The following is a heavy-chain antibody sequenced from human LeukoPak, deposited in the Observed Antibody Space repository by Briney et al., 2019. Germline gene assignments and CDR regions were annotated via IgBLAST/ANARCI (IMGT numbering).Heavy chain of an antibody. CDR2: INPSGGST. CDR1: GYTFTNYY. D-gene: IGHD1-26*01. V-gene: IGHV1-46*01. Sequence: GASVKVSCKASGYTFTNYYIHWVRQAPGQGLECMGMINPSGGSTSYAQKFQGRVTITADKSTSTAYMELSSLRSEDTAVYYCARGGRGSYSGNFDYWGQGTLVTVSS. CDR3: ARGGRGSYSGNFDY. J-gene: IGHJ4*02.